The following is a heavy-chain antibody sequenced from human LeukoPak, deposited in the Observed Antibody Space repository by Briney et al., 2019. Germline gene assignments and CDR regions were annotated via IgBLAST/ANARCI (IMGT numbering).Heavy chain of an antibody. CDR1: GGSISSGVYY. V-gene: IGHV4-61*02. Sequence: SQTLSLTCTVSGGSISSGVYYWTWIRQPAGKGLEWIGRIYSSGSTNYHPSLKGRASILADTSKNQFSLKLTSVSDADTAVYYCAREGVPDALNIWGQGTMVTVSS. CDR2: IYSSGST. J-gene: IGHJ3*02. D-gene: IGHD3-16*01. CDR3: AREGVPDALNI.